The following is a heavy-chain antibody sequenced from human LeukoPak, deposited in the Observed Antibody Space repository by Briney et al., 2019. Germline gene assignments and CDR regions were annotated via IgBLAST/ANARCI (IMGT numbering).Heavy chain of an antibody. CDR3: ARRSGPGIEAWFDP. J-gene: IGHJ5*02. Sequence: SETLSLTCTVSGGSISSSSYYWGWIRQPPGKGLEWIGSIYYSGSTYYNPSLKSRVTISVDTSKNQFSLKLSSVTAADTAVYYCARRSGPGIEAWFDPWGQGTLVTVSS. D-gene: IGHD1-26*01. CDR2: IYYSGST. V-gene: IGHV4-39*07. CDR1: GGSISSSSYY.